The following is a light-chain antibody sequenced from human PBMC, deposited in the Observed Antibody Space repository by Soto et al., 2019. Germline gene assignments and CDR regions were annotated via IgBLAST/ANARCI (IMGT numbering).Light chain of an antibody. V-gene: IGKV1D-12*01. Sequence: DIQMTQSPSSVSASVGDRVTITCRASQDISSWLAWYQQKPGEAPRLLIFAASTLQSGVPSRFSGSGSGTDFTLTVSSMQPEAFATYYCQQAHSFPITFGRVTRLDSK. CDR3: QQAHSFPIT. CDR2: AAS. CDR1: QDISSW. J-gene: IGKJ5*01.